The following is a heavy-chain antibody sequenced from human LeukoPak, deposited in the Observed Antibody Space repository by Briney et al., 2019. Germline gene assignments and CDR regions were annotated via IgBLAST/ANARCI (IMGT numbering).Heavy chain of an antibody. V-gene: IGHV4-59*01. D-gene: IGHD3-3*01. Sequence: PSETLSLNCTVSGGSSSSYYWRWIRQPPGKGVEWIVYIHYSGSTNYNPSLKSRVTISVDTSKNQFSLKLSSVTAADTAVYYCARLGHASSNYEPTGHDYWGQGTLVTVSS. J-gene: IGHJ4*02. CDR1: GGSSSSYY. CDR2: IHYSGST. CDR3: ARLGHASSNYEPTGHDY.